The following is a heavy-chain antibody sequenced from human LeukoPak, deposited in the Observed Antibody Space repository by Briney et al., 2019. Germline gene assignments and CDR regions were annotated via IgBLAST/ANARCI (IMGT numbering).Heavy chain of an antibody. CDR3: AKDAAAAASPDIDY. D-gene: IGHD2-2*01. CDR2: ISGNSGTT. V-gene: IGHV3-23*01. J-gene: IGHJ4*02. CDR1: EFTFSSYG. Sequence: GGSLRLSCAASEFTFSSYGMSWVRQAPGKGLEWVSGISGNSGTTYYADSVKGRFTISRDNAKNSLYLQMNSLRAEDTALYYCAKDAAAAASPDIDYWGQGTLVTVSS.